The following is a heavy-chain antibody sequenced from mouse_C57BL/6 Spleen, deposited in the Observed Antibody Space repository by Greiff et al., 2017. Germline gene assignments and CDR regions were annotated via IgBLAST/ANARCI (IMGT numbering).Heavy chain of an antibody. CDR3: ARSITTVVATEGAMDY. D-gene: IGHD1-1*01. Sequence: QVQLKQSGPELVKPGASVKISCKASGYAFSSSWMNWVKQRPGKGLEWIGRIYPGDGDTNYNGKFKGKATLTADKSSSTAYMQLSSLTSEDSAVYFCARSITTVVATEGAMDYWGQGTSVTVSS. J-gene: IGHJ4*01. V-gene: IGHV1-82*01. CDR1: GYAFSSSW. CDR2: IYPGDGDT.